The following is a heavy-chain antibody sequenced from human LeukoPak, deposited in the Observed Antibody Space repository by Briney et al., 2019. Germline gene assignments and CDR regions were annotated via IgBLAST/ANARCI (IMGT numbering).Heavy chain of an antibody. CDR3: AKDRTVGASYWYFDL. Sequence: GGSLRLSCAASGFTFDNYAMTWVRQAPGRGLEWISTISGSGYTTYYADSVKGRFTISRDNSKDTLSLQMNSLTAQDTAIYYCAKDRTVGASYWYFDLWGRGTLVTVSS. D-gene: IGHD1-26*01. J-gene: IGHJ2*01. CDR1: GFTFDNYA. CDR2: ISGSGYTT. V-gene: IGHV3-23*01.